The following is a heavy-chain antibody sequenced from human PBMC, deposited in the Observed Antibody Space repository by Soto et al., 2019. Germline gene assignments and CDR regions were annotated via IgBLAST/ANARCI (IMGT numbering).Heavy chain of an antibody. Sequence: PGGSLRLSCAASGFTFSDYAMSWVRQAPGKGLEWVSAISGSGGTTYYADSVKGRFTISRDNSKNTMYLQVNSLRAEDTAIYYCAQVMNSGWYLAYWGQGTPVTVSS. CDR3: AQVMNSGWYLAY. CDR1: GFTFSDYA. CDR2: ISGSGGTT. V-gene: IGHV3-23*01. J-gene: IGHJ4*02. D-gene: IGHD6-19*01.